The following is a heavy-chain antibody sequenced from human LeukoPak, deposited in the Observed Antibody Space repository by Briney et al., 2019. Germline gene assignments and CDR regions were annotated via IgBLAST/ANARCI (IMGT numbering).Heavy chain of an antibody. CDR1: GGSVSSGSYY. Sequence: PSETLSLTCTVSGGSVSSGSYYWSWIRQPPGKGLEYIGYIYYSGSTDYNPSLKSRVTISVDTSKNRFSLNLSSVTAADTAVYYCARHSGRLGPFDYWGQGTLVTVSS. CDR2: IYYSGST. D-gene: IGHD5-12*01. CDR3: ARHSGRLGPFDY. V-gene: IGHV4-61*01. J-gene: IGHJ4*02.